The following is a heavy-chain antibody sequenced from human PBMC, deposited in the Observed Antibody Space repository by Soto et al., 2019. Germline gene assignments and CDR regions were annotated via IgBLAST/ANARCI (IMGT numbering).Heavy chain of an antibody. CDR3: ARDTSSWYRVDY. CDR2: INPDGGTT. V-gene: IGHV1-46*01. D-gene: IGHD6-13*01. CDR1: GYTFTSYC. J-gene: IGHJ4*02. Sequence: QVLLVQSGAEVKKSGASVKVSCKAYGYTFTSYCIHWVRQAPGQGLEWMGIINPDGGTTSYAQKFQGRITMTKDTSTSTIYMELSSLTSDDTAVYYCARDTSSWYRVDYWGQGSLVTVSS.